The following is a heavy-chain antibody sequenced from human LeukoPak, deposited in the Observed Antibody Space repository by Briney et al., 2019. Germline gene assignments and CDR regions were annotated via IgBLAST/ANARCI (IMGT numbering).Heavy chain of an antibody. Sequence: GGSLRLSCAASGFTFSSYEMNWVRQAPGKGLEWGSYISSSGSTIYYADSVKGRFTISRDNAKNSLYLQMNSLRAEDTAVYYCASLYGDYGADYWGQGTLVTVSS. V-gene: IGHV3-48*03. D-gene: IGHD4-17*01. CDR1: GFTFSSYE. CDR3: ASLYGDYGADY. J-gene: IGHJ4*02. CDR2: ISSSGSTI.